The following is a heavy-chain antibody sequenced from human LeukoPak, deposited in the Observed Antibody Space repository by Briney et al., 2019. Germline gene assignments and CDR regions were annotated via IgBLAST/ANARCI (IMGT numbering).Heavy chain of an antibody. J-gene: IGHJ4*02. CDR1: GFTFSSSA. Sequence: PGGSLRLSCAASGFTFSSSAMSWVRQAPGKGLKWVSGISTSGGSTYYSDSVKGRFTISRDNSKNTLYLQMNSLRAEDTAVYYCAKDRSSSWYLYYFDSWGQGTLVTVSS. D-gene: IGHD6-13*01. V-gene: IGHV3-23*01. CDR3: AKDRSSSWYLYYFDS. CDR2: ISTSGGST.